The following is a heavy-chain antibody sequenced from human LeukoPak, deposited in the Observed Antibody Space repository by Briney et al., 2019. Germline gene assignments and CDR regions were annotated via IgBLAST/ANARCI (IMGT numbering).Heavy chain of an antibody. CDR1: GGSVSGYH. CDR2: INHSGST. J-gene: IGHJ4*02. CDR3: ARDHYNVLSR. Sequence: PSETLSLTCAVYGGSVSGYHWSWIRQPPGKGLEWIGEINHSGSTNYNPSLKSRVNISLDKSKKQFFLKMSSLTAADTAVYYCARDHYNVLSRWGQGTLVTVSS. D-gene: IGHD3-9*01. V-gene: IGHV4-34*01.